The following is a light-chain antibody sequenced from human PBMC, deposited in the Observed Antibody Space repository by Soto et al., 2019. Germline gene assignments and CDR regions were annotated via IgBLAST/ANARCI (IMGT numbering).Light chain of an antibody. CDR2: DAS. CDR1: QSVRSN. CDR3: QQYNTWPTIT. J-gene: IGKJ5*01. V-gene: IGKV3-15*01. Sequence: EIVMTQSPATMSVSPGQRATLSCRASQSVRSNLAWYQQKPGQAPRLLIYDASTRATGIPARFSGSGSGTEFTLTISSLQSADFAVYYGQQYNTWPTITFGQGTRLEIK.